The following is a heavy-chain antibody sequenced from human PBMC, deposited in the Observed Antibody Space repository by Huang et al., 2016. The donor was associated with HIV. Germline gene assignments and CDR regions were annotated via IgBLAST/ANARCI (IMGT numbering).Heavy chain of an antibody. D-gene: IGHD2-15*01. CDR2: INPKSGGT. V-gene: IGHV1-2*02. CDR3: ARDNRVVSPLDY. Sequence: QVQLVQSGAEVKKPGASVKVSCKASGYIFTDYYIHWMRQATGQGLEWPRWINPKSGGTKYAQRFPGRGTMTRDTSISTVYMEVRGLTSDDTAIYYCARDNRVVSPLDYWGQGTLVIVSS. J-gene: IGHJ4*02. CDR1: GYIFTDYY.